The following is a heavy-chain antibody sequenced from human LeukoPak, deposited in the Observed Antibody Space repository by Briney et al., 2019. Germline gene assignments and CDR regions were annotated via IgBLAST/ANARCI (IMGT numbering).Heavy chain of an antibody. V-gene: IGHV3-21*01. J-gene: IGHJ6*02. CDR1: GFTFSSYS. D-gene: IGHD3-22*01. CDR3: ARVSVVVVITNYYGMDV. CDR2: ISSSSSYI. Sequence: GGSLRLSCAASGFTFSSYSMNWVRQAPGKGLEWVSSISSSSSYIYYADSVKGRFTISRDNAKNSLYLQMNSLRAEDTAVYYCARVSVVVVITNYYGMDVWGQGTTVTVSS.